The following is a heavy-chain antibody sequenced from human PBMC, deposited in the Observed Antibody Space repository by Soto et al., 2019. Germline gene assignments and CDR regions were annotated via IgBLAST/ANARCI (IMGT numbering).Heavy chain of an antibody. CDR2: ISVDGRDT. CDR3: VRAPEQRPIDF. Sequence: GGSLRLSCAASGFSLSDYWMHWVLQVPGKGLLWVSRISVDGRDTTYADSVKGRFTISRDNAKNTLYLQMDSLRAEDTAVYYCVRAPEQRPIDFWGHGSRVTVSS. CDR1: GFSLSDYW. D-gene: IGHD6-19*01. V-gene: IGHV3-74*03. J-gene: IGHJ4*01.